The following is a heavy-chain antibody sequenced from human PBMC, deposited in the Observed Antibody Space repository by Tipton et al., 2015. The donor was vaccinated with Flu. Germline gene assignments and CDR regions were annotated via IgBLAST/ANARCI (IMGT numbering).Heavy chain of an antibody. Sequence: TLSLTCTVSGGSISSYYWSWSQLPPGKGLEWIAYIYYSGSTNYNTSLKSRVTISVDTTKNKLSLKLSSVTTADTAVYYCARGSYANSGNWGDPGGQGTLVSVPP. V-gene: IGHV4-59*01. CDR3: ARGSYANSGNWGDP. D-gene: IGHD2-2*01. J-gene: IGHJ5*02. CDR2: IYYSGST. CDR1: GGSISSYY.